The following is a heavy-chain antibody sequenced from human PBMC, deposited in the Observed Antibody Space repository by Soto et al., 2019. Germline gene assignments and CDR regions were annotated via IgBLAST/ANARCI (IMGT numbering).Heavy chain of an antibody. Sequence: QVQLQESGPGLVKPSGTLSLTCAVSGGSISSSYWWTWVRQPPGKGLEWIGELYHSGSTKSNPSLNGRVTLSVDKSESQISLELSSVTAADTAVYYCAAYVAFRGFDYWGQGTLVTVSS. J-gene: IGHJ4*02. CDR1: GGSISSSYW. CDR3: AAYVAFRGFDY. CDR2: LYHSGST. D-gene: IGHD3-10*02. V-gene: IGHV4-4*02.